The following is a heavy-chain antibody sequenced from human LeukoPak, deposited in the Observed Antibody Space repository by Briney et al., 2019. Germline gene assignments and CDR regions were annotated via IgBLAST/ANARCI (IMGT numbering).Heavy chain of an antibody. CDR1: GGSFSGYY. D-gene: IGHD5-18*01. Sequence: SETLSLTCAVYGGSFSGYYWSWIRQPPGKGLEWIGEINHSGSTNYNPSLKSRVTISVDTSKNQFSLKLSSVTAADTAVYYCARGKQLWTQGAFDIWGQGTMGTVSS. CDR3: ARGKQLWTQGAFDI. V-gene: IGHV4-34*01. CDR2: INHSGST. J-gene: IGHJ3*02.